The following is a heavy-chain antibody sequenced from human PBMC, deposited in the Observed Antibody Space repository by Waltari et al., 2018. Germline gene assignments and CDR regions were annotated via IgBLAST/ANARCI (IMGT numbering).Heavy chain of an antibody. V-gene: IGHV3-21*01. D-gene: IGHD3-10*01. CDR2: ISSSSSYI. CDR1: GFTFSSHS. CDR3: ARAGGSGSLSDY. J-gene: IGHJ4*02. Sequence: EVQLVESGGGLVKPGGSLRLSCAASGFTFSSHSMNWVRQAPGKGLEWVSSISSSSSYIYYADSVKGRFTISRDNAKNSLYLQMNSLRAEDTAVYYCARAGGSGSLSDYWGQGTLVTVSS.